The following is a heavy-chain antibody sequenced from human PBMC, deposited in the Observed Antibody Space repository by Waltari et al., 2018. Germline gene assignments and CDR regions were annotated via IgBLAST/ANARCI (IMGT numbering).Heavy chain of an antibody. D-gene: IGHD3-10*01. CDR3: AKQVPAGGSGSYYNTGWFDP. J-gene: IGHJ5*02. Sequence: QLQLQVSGPGLVKPSETLSLTCTVSGGSISSTNYWGWIRQPPGKGLEWIGSVYHSGATDYNASLKSRVTISVDTSRNEFSLRLTSVTAADTALYYCAKQVPAGGSGSYYNTGWFDPWGQGTLVTVSA. CDR1: GGSISSTNY. V-gene: IGHV4-39*01. CDR2: VYHSGAT.